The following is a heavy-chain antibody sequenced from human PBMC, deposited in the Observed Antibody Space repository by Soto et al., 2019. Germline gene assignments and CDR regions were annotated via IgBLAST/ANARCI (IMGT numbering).Heavy chain of an antibody. CDR1: GGSISSSNW. Sequence: PSETLSLTCAVSGGSISSSNWWSWVRQPPGKGLEWIGEIYHSGSTNYNPSLKSRVTISVDTSKNQFSLKLSSVTAADTAVYYCAREPSGIHDAFDIWGQGTMVTVSS. V-gene: IGHV4-4*02. CDR2: IYHSGST. CDR3: AREPSGIHDAFDI. J-gene: IGHJ3*02. D-gene: IGHD3-10*01.